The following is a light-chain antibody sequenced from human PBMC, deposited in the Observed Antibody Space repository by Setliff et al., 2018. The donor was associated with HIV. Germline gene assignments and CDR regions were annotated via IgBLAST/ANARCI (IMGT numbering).Light chain of an antibody. V-gene: IGLV2-14*02. CDR2: EVS. CDR3: SSYTSSSTYV. CDR1: SSDVGSYNL. J-gene: IGLJ1*01. Sequence: QSALTQPASVSGSPGQSITISCTGTSSDVGSYNLVSWYQQHPGKAPKLMIYEVSKRPSGVSNRFSGSKSGNTASLTISGLQSEDEADYYCSSYTSSSTYVFGTATKVTVL.